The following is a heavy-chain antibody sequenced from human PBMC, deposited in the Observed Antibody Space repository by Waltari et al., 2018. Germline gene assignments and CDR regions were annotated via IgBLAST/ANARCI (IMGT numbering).Heavy chain of an antibody. Sequence: QVQLQESGPGLVKPSETLSLTCTVSGGSISNYYWIWIRQSPGKGLEWIGSIYYTGRTSYNLSLKSQVTISLDTSKNQISLKLMSVTAADTAMYYCARHEASPLDPWGQGTLVTVSS. CDR3: ARHEASPLDP. J-gene: IGHJ5*02. V-gene: IGHV4-59*08. CDR1: GGSISNYY. CDR2: IYYTGRT.